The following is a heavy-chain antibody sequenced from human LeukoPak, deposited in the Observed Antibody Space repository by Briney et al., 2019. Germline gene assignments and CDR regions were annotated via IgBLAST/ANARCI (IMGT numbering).Heavy chain of an antibody. J-gene: IGHJ4*02. D-gene: IGHD6-19*01. V-gene: IGHV3-53*01. CDR3: ATDWYSTGYYVH. CDR1: GFIVSSNY. CDR2: ISGGGIT. Sequence: PGGSLRLSCAASGFIVSSNYMSWVRQAPGKGLEWVSVISGGGITYYTDSVKGRFTISRDNSKNTLYLQMNSLRAEDTAVYYCATDWYSTGYYVHWGQGTLVTVSS.